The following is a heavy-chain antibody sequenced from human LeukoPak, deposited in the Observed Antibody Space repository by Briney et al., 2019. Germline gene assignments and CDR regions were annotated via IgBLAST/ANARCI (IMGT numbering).Heavy chain of an antibody. D-gene: IGHD6-13*01. CDR2: IYYSGST. J-gene: IGHJ4*02. V-gene: IGHV4-4*02. CDR1: GGSISSSNW. Sequence: SETLSLTCAVSGGSISSSNWWSWVRQPPGKGLEWIGYIYYSGSTYYNPSLKSRVTISVDTSKNQFSLKLSSVTAADTAVYYCARASPAAAGTDYWGQGTLVTVSS. CDR3: ARASPAAAGTDY.